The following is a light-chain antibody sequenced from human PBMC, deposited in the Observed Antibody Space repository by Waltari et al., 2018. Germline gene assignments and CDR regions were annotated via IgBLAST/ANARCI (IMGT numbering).Light chain of an antibody. CDR3: LQYNGEPRT. V-gene: IGKV1-5*03. CDR1: QNINTW. Sequence: DIQMTQSPSTLSASVGDRVTITGRASQNINTWLAWHQQKPGKAPNLLIYKASSLESGVPSRFSGSGSGTEFTLTISSLQPDDFATYYCLQYNGEPRTFGQGTKVEVK. CDR2: KAS. J-gene: IGKJ1*01.